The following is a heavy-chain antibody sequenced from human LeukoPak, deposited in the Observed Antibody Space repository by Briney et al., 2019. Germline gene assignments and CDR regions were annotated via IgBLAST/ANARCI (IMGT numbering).Heavy chain of an antibody. CDR2: ISGSGGST. CDR3: AKEQGQQLVLNPFDY. D-gene: IGHD6-13*01. J-gene: IGHJ4*02. Sequence: GSLRLSCAASGFTFSRYAMSWVRQAPGKGLEWVSAISGSGGSTYYADSVKGRFTISRDNSKNTLYLQMNSLRAEDTAVYYCAKEQGQQLVLNPFDYWGQGTLVTVSS. CDR1: GFTFSRYA. V-gene: IGHV3-23*01.